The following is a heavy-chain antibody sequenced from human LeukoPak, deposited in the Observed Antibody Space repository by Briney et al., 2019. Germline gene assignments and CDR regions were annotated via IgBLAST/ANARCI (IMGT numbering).Heavy chain of an antibody. CDR1: GFIFSNDA. Sequence: GGSLRLSCAASGFIFSNDAMHWVRQAPGKGLEWVAFIWFDGSNKHYADSVKGRFTISRDNSEDTLYLQMNSLRAEDTAVYYCVRDNMFHLDCWGQGTLVTVSS. V-gene: IGHV3-33*01. CDR3: VRDNMFHLDC. D-gene: IGHD3-10*02. J-gene: IGHJ4*02. CDR2: IWFDGSNK.